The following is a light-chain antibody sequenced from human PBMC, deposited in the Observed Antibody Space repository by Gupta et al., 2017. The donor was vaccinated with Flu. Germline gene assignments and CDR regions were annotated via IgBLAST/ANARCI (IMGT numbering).Light chain of an antibody. CDR2: KAS. CDR1: QSISSW. CDR3: QQYSSSPWT. Sequence: DIQMTQSPSTLSASVGDRVTITCRASQSISSWLAWYQQKPGKAPKVLIFKASGLESGVPSRFSGSGSGTEFALTISSLQPDDFATYYCQQYSSSPWTFGQGTKVEIK. J-gene: IGKJ1*01. V-gene: IGKV1-5*03.